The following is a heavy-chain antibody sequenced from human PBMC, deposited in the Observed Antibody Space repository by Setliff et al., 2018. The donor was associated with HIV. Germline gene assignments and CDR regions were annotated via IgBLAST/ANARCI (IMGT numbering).Heavy chain of an antibody. Sequence: ASVKVSCKASGYAFTGYYIHWVRQAPGQGLEWMGRINPNSGGTNYAQKFQGRVTMTRDTSISTAYMELSRLTSDDTAVYYCARIPGSSWYNGFDIWGQGTMVTVSS. J-gene: IGHJ3*02. CDR3: ARIPGSSWYNGFDI. CDR1: GYAFTGYY. CDR2: INPNSGGT. V-gene: IGHV1-2*06. D-gene: IGHD6-13*01.